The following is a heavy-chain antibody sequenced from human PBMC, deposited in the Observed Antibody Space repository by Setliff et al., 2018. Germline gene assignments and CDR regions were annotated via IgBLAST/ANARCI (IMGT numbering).Heavy chain of an antibody. CDR1: GFTFSRYA. J-gene: IGHJ6*02. Sequence: GGSLRLSCVASGFTFSRYAMSWVRQAPGKGLEWVSAISGSGDSTFYADSVKGRFTISRDDSKNTLYLQMNRLEAEDTAMYYCTTPLLESTGWFGYYGMDVWGQGTTVTV. CDR2: ISGSGDST. D-gene: IGHD3-10*01. V-gene: IGHV3-23*01. CDR3: TTPLLESTGWFGYYGMDV.